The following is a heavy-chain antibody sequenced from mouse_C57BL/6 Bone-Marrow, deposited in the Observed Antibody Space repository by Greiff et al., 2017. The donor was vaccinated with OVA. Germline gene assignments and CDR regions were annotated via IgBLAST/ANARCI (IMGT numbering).Heavy chain of an antibody. CDR2: INSDGGST. V-gene: IGHV5-2*01. Sequence: EVQVVESGGGLVQPGESLKLSCESNEYEFPSHDMSWVRKTPEKRLELVAAINSDGGSTYYPDTLARRFIISRDNTKKTLYLQMSSLRSEDTALYYCARSTMVTTLYYAMDYWGQGTSVTVSS. CDR3: ARSTMVTTLYYAMDY. CDR1: EYEFPSHD. J-gene: IGHJ4*01. D-gene: IGHD2-1*01.